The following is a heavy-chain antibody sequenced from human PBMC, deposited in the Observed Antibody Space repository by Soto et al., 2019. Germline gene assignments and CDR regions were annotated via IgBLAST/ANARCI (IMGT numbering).Heavy chain of an antibody. CDR2: IESGGSI. V-gene: IGHV3-53*01. J-gene: IGHJ3*02. CDR3: ASTAVWKNAFEI. D-gene: IGHD3-16*01. Sequence: EVQLVESGGGLMQPGGSLRLSCAASGVTVNTNYMSWVRQSPGKGLEWVSLIESGGSIYYADSVKGRFTISRDNFKNTLSLQMNSLRVDDTAVYYCASTAVWKNAFEIWGQGTLVSVSS. CDR1: GVTVNTNY.